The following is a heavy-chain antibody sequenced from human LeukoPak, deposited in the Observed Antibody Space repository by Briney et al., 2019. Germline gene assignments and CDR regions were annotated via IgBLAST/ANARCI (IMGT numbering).Heavy chain of an antibody. CDR1: GFTFSNYA. CDR2: ISSSSSYI. Sequence: GGSLRLSCAASGFTFSNYAMTWVRQAPGKGLEWVSSISSSSSYIYYADSVKGRFTISRDNAKNSLYLQMNSLRAEDTAVYYCARDLSGSSGWSYYFDYWGQGTLVTVSS. CDR3: ARDLSGSSGWSYYFDY. V-gene: IGHV3-21*01. D-gene: IGHD6-19*01. J-gene: IGHJ4*02.